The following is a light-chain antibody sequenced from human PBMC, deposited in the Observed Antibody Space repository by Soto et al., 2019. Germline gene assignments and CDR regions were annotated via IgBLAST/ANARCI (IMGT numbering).Light chain of an antibody. CDR2: GNT. Sequence: QAVVTQPPSVSGAPGQRVTISCTGSSSNIGAGYDVHWYQQLPGRAPKLLIYGNTNRPSGVPDRFSGSKSGTSASLAITGLQAEEDADYYCLSFDSSLSVVFGGGTKLTVL. J-gene: IGLJ2*01. CDR1: SSNIGAGYD. CDR3: LSFDSSLSVV. V-gene: IGLV1-40*01.